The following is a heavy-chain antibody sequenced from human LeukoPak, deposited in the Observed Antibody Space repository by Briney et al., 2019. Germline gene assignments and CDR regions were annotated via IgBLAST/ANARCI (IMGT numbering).Heavy chain of an antibody. Sequence: ASVTVSCKVSGYTLTELSMHWVRQAPGKGLEWMGGFDPEDGETIYAQKFQGRVTMTEDTSTDTAYMELSSLRSEDTAVYYCATDPGYSYGYRYWGQGTLVTVSS. J-gene: IGHJ4*02. CDR2: FDPEDGET. CDR3: ATDPGYSYGYRY. V-gene: IGHV1-24*01. D-gene: IGHD5-18*01. CDR1: GYTLTELS.